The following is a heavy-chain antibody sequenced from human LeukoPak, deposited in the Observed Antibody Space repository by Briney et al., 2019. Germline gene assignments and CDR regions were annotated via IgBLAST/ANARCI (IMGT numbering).Heavy chain of an antibody. CDR2: IYHSGST. J-gene: IGHJ4*02. D-gene: IGHD5-18*01. CDR3: ARGRKYTSGYRVAELGSGYSDY. CDR1: GGSMSSYY. V-gene: IGHV4-59*01. Sequence: NPSETLSLTCSVSGGSMSSYYWSWIRQSPGKGLEWIGYIYHSGSTDYNSSLKSRVTISEDTSKKQFSLKVSSVTAADTAVYYCARGRKYTSGYRVAELGSGYSDYWGQGTLVTVSS.